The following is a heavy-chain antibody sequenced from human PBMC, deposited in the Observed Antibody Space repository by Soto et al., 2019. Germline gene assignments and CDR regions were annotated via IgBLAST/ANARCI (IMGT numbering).Heavy chain of an antibody. D-gene: IGHD1-26*01. J-gene: IGHJ3*02. V-gene: IGHV1-58*02. CDR1: GFTFTSSA. CDR3: AAQPSPPRYSGSWNAFDI. CDR2: IVVGSGNT. Sequence: QMQLVQSGPEVKKPGTSVKVSCKASGFTFTSSAMQWVRQARGQRLEWIGWIVVGSGNTNYAQKFQERVTITRDMSTSTAYMELSSLRSEDTAVYYGAAQPSPPRYSGSWNAFDIWGQGTMVTVSS.